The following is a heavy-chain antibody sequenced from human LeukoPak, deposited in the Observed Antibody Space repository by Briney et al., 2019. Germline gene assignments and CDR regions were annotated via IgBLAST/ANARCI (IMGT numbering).Heavy chain of an antibody. J-gene: IGHJ4*02. CDR3: ARDFYYDSSGYFDY. V-gene: IGHV1-69*13. Sequence: GASVKVSRKASGYTFTSYGISWVRQAPGQGLEWMGGIIPIFGTANYAQKFQGRVTITADESTSTAYMELSSLRSEDTAVYYCARDFYYDSSGYFDYWGQGTLVTVSS. D-gene: IGHD3-22*01. CDR1: GYTFTSYG. CDR2: IIPIFGTA.